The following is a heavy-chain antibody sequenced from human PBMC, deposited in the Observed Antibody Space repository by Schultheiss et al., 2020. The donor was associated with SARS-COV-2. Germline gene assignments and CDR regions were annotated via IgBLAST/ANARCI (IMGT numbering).Heavy chain of an antibody. CDR2: ISASAFST. Sequence: GESLKISCAASGFPFSNYAMTWIRQAPGKGLEGVAAISASAFSTYYADSMKGRFTVSRDNSKSTLYLQMNSLRAEDTAVYYCARERGSWGMDVWGQGTTVTVSS. J-gene: IGHJ6*02. D-gene: IGHD3-10*01. CDR3: ARERGSWGMDV. CDR1: GFPFSNYA. V-gene: IGHV3-23*01.